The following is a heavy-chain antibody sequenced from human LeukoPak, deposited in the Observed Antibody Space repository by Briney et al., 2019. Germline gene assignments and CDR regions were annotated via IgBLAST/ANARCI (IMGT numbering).Heavy chain of an antibody. CDR1: GGSISSSSYY. D-gene: IGHD6-19*01. CDR2: IYYSGST. Sequence: PSETLSLTCTVSGGSISSSSYYWGWIRQPPGKGPEWIGSIYYSGSTYYNPSLKSRVTISVDTSKNQFSLKLSSVTAADTAVYYCARGGIAVAVEPFDHWGQGTLVTVSS. CDR3: ARGGIAVAVEPFDH. V-gene: IGHV4-39*01. J-gene: IGHJ4*02.